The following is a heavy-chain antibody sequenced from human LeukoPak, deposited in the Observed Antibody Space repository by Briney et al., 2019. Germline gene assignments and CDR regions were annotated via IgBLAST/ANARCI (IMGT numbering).Heavy chain of an antibody. J-gene: IGHJ4*02. CDR3: ARGIAVAGPPFFYDY. D-gene: IGHD6-19*01. Sequence: SETLSLTCAVSGYSISSGYYWGWIRQPPGKGLEWIGSIYHSGSTYYNPSLKSRVTISVDTSKNQFSLKLSSVTAADTAVYYCARGIAVAGPPFFYDYWGQGTLVTVSS. V-gene: IGHV4-38-2*01. CDR2: IYHSGST. CDR1: GYSISSGYY.